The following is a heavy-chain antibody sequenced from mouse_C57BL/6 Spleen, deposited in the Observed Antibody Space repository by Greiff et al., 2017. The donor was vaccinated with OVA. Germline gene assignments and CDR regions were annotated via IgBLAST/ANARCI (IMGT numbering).Heavy chain of an antibody. CDR3: GYDYDGPYAMDY. CDR2: INPNNGGT. CDR1: GYTFTDYN. V-gene: IGHV1-22*01. J-gene: IGHJ4*01. D-gene: IGHD2-4*01. Sequence: VQLQQSGPELVKPGASVKMSCKASGYTFTDYNMHWVKQSHGKSLEWIGYINPNNGGTSYNQKFKGKATLTVNKSSSTAYMELRSLTSEDSAVYYCGYDYDGPYAMDYWGQGTSVTVSS.